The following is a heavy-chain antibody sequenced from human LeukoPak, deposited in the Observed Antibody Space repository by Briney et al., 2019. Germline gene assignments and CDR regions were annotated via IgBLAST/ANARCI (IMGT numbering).Heavy chain of an antibody. Sequence: GGSLRLSCTASGFIFGDYAMNWVRQAPGKGLEWVGFITSKAYGGTTKYAASVKGRFTISRDDSKSIAYPQMNSLKTEDTALYYCARTSYDNSAYPFDYWGQGTLVTVSS. CDR2: ITSKAYGGTT. V-gene: IGHV3-49*04. CDR3: ARTSYDNSAYPFDY. D-gene: IGHD3-22*01. J-gene: IGHJ4*02. CDR1: GFIFGDYA.